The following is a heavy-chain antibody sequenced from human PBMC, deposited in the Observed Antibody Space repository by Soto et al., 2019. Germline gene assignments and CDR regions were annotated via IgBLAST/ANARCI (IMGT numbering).Heavy chain of an antibody. J-gene: IGHJ4*02. Sequence: QVQLVQSGAEVKKPGASVKVSCKASGYTFTSYGISWVRQAPGQGLEWMGWISAYNGNTNYAKKLQGRVTMTTDTSTSTAHMELRSLRSDDTAVYYCARDRSDLTGTSRLRYWGQGTLVTVSS. CDR3: ARDRSDLTGTSRLRY. CDR2: ISAYNGNT. V-gene: IGHV1-18*01. CDR1: GYTFTSYG. D-gene: IGHD1-20*01.